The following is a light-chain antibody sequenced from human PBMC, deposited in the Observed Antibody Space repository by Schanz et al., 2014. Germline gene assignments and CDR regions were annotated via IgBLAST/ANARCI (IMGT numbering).Light chain of an antibody. CDR1: SSDVGGYNY. CDR2: DVS. Sequence: QSALTQPASVSGSPGQSITISCTGTSSDVGGYNYVSWYQQHPGKAPKLMIYDVSDRPSGVSNRFSGSKSGNTASLTISGLQPEDEADYYCSSYRSTTSLGVFGGGTKVTVL. V-gene: IGLV2-14*01. CDR3: SSYRSTTSLGV. J-gene: IGLJ3*02.